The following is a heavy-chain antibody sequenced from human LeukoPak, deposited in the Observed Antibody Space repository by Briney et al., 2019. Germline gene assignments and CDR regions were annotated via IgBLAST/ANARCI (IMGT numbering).Heavy chain of an antibody. J-gene: IGHJ4*02. CDR2: ISYDGSNK. CDR3: ARDRYSSSWYAINY. V-gene: IGHV3-30*04. CDR1: GFTFSSYA. Sequence: GGSLRLSCAASGFTFSSYAMHWVRQAPGKGLEWVAVISYDGSNKYYADSVKGRFTISRGNSKNTLYLQMNSLRAEDTAVYYCARDRYSSSWYAINYWGQGTLVTVSS. D-gene: IGHD6-13*01.